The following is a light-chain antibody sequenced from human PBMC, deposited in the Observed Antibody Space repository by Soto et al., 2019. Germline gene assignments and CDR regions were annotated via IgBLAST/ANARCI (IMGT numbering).Light chain of an antibody. CDR3: QQYNNWPPWT. CDR2: GAS. V-gene: IGKV3-15*01. CDR1: QSVSSN. Sequence: EIVMTQSPATLSVSPGERATLSCRASQSVSSNLAWYQQKPGQAPRLLIYGASTRDTGIPARFSGSGSGTECNLTISSLQSEDFAVYYCQQYNNWPPWTFGQGTKVEIK. J-gene: IGKJ1*01.